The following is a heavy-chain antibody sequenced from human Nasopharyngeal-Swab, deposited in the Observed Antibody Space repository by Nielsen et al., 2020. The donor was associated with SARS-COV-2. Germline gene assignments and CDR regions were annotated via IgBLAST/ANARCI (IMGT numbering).Heavy chain of an antibody. J-gene: IGHJ3*02. CDR2: IYYSGST. D-gene: IGHD6-13*01. CDR1: GGSISSGGYY. Sequence: SETLSLTCTVSGGSISSGGYYWSWIRQHPGKGLEWIGYIYYSGSTYYNPSLKSRLTISVDTSKNQFSLKLSSVTAADTAVYYCARAARYSSTWFLPYDAFDIWGQGTMVTVSS. CDR3: ARAARYSSTWFLPYDAFDI. V-gene: IGHV4-31*03.